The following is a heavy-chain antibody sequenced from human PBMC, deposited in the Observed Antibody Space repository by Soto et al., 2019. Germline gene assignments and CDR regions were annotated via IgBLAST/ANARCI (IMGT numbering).Heavy chain of an antibody. CDR3: ARDPATAYSSSSFDY. Sequence: ASVKVSCKASGYSFTTYGITWVRQAPGQGLEWMGWISAYDGNTNYAQKVQGRVSMTTDSSTSTAYMELRSLRSDDTAVYYCARDPATAYSSSSFDYWDQGTLVTVSS. D-gene: IGHD6-6*01. J-gene: IGHJ4*02. V-gene: IGHV1-18*04. CDR1: GYSFTTYG. CDR2: ISAYDGNT.